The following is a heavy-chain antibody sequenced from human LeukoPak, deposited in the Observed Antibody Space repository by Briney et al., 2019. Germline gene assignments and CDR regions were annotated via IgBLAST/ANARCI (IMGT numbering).Heavy chain of an antibody. Sequence: ASVKVSCKASGYTFTSYGISWVRQAPGQGLEWMGWMNPSSGNTGYAQKFQGRVTMTRNTSISTAYMELSSLKSEDTAVYYCARGRRYSGYDAFGYWGQGTLVTVSS. D-gene: IGHD5-12*01. CDR3: ARGRRYSGYDAFGY. CDR1: GYTFTSYG. CDR2: MNPSSGNT. V-gene: IGHV1-8*01. J-gene: IGHJ4*02.